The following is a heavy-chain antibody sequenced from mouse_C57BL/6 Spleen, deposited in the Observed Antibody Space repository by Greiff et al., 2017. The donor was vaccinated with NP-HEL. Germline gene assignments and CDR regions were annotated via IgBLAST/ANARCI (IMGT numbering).Heavy chain of an antibody. V-gene: IGHV1-50*01. CDR3: ATPFYGSSYWFAY. J-gene: IGHJ3*01. D-gene: IGHD1-1*01. Sequence: VQLQQPGAELVKPGASVKLSCKASGYTFTSYWMQWVKQRPGQGLEWIGEIDPSDSYTNYNQKFKGKATLTVDTSSSTAYMQRSSLTSEDSAVYYCATPFYGSSYWFAYWGQGTLVTVSA. CDR1: GYTFTSYW. CDR2: IDPSDSYT.